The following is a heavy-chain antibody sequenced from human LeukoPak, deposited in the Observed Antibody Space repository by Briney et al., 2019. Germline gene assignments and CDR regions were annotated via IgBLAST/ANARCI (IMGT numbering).Heavy chain of an antibody. CDR1: GGSISSFY. CDR2: IYSTGST. Sequence: PSETLSLTCTVSGGSISSFYWSWIRQSAGKGLEWIGRIYSTGSTNYNPSLKGRVTMSVDTSRNQFSLKLSSVTAADTAVYYCARGDRAVAGAWGWFDPWGQGTLVTVSS. J-gene: IGHJ5*02. CDR3: ARGDRAVAGAWGWFDP. D-gene: IGHD6-19*01. V-gene: IGHV4-4*07.